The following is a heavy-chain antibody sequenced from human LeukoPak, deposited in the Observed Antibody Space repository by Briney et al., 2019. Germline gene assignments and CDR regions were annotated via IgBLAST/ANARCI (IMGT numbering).Heavy chain of an antibody. CDR3: ARDTAMAVDY. J-gene: IGHJ4*02. CDR2: INHSGST. Sequence: SETLPLTCAVYGGSFSGYYWSWIRQRPGKGLEWIGEINHSGSTNYNPSLKSRVTISVDTSKNQFSLKLSSVTAADTAVYYCARDTAMAVDYWGQGTLVTVSS. CDR1: GGSFSGYY. V-gene: IGHV4-34*01. D-gene: IGHD5-18*01.